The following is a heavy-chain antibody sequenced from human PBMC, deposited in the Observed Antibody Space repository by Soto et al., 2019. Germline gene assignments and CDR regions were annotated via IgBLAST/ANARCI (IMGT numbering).Heavy chain of an antibody. D-gene: IGHD6-19*01. CDR1: GFTFSSYA. CDR2: ISGSGGST. J-gene: IGHJ4*02. V-gene: IGHV3-23*01. Sequence: PGGSLRLSCAASGFTFSSYAMSWVRQAPGKGLEWVSAISGSGGSTYYADSVKGRFTISRDNSKNTLYLQMNSLRAEDTAVYYCEDFIGYSSGRYVGYWGQGTLVTVSS. CDR3: EDFIGYSSGRYVGY.